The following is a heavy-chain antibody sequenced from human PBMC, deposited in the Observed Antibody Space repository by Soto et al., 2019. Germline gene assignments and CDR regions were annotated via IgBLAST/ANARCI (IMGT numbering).Heavy chain of an antibody. CDR3: ATSFRFFDN. CDR2: IRGSGGST. J-gene: IGHJ4*02. V-gene: IGHV3-23*01. Sequence: PGGSLRLSCAASGFTFSSYAMSWVRQAPGKGLEWVSAIRGSGGSTYYADSVKGRFTISRDNSKNTLYLQMNSLRAEDRAGYYCATSFRFFDNGGQGTRVTVSS. D-gene: IGHD3-3*01. CDR1: GFTFSSYA.